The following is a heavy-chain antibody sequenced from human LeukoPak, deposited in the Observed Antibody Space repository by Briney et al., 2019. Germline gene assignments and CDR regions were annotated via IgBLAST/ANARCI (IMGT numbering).Heavy chain of an antibody. CDR3: AKDSGGWYDYFDY. D-gene: IGHD6-19*01. CDR2: ISGSGGST. CDR1: GFTFSSYA. V-gene: IGHV3-23*01. J-gene: IGHJ4*02. Sequence: QPGGSLRLSCAASGFTFSSYAMSWVRQPPGKGLEWVSAISGSGGSTYYADSVKGRFTISRDNSKNTLYLQMNSLRAEDTAVYYCAKDSGGWYDYFDYWGQGTLVTVSS.